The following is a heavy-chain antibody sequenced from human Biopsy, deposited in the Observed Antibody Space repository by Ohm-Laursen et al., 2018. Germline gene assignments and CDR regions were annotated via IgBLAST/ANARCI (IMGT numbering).Heavy chain of an antibody. Sequence: ASVKVSCKASGYSFTSYYMHWVRQAPGQGLEWIGMINPSGSTTSYPQIFQGRVTMTRDTSKSTVYMELSSLRSADTAVYFCARNTGWYGDLYYFDYWGQGTLVTVSS. D-gene: IGHD6-19*01. CDR2: INPSGSTT. J-gene: IGHJ4*02. CDR3: ARNTGWYGDLYYFDY. V-gene: IGHV1-46*01. CDR1: GYSFTSYY.